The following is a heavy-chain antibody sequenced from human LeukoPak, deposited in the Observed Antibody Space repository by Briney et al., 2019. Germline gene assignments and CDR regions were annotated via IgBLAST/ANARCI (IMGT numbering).Heavy chain of an antibody. D-gene: IGHD3-10*01. CDR1: GFTFSSYW. V-gene: IGHV3-7*01. J-gene: IGHJ3*02. CDR3: AREKARFGEFDAFDI. CDR2: IKQDGSEK. Sequence: GGSLRLSCAASGFTFSSYWMSWVRQAPGKGLEWVANIKQDGSEKYYVDSVKGRFTISRDNAKNTVYLQMNSLRAEDTAVYYCAREKARFGEFDAFDIWGQGTMVTVSS.